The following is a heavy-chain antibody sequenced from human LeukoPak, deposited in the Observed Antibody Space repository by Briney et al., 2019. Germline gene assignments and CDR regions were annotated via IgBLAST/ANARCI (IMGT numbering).Heavy chain of an antibody. CDR1: GGSISSYY. CDR2: INHSGST. V-gene: IGHV4-34*01. Sequence: SETLSLTCTVSGGSISSYYWSWIRQPPGKGLEWIGEINHSGSTNYNPSLKSRVTISVDTSKNQFSLKLSSVTAADTAVYYCARGLLFPGYYYYMDVWGKGTTVTVSS. J-gene: IGHJ6*03. CDR3: ARGLLFPGYYYYMDV. D-gene: IGHD2-21*01.